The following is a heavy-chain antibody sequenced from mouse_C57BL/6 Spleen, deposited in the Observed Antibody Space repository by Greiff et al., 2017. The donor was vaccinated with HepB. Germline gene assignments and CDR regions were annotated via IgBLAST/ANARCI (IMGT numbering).Heavy chain of an antibody. D-gene: IGHD1-1*01. Sequence: EVKLMESGEGLVKPGGSLKLSCAASGFTFSSYAMSWVRQTPEKRLEWVAYISSGGDYIYYADTVKGRFTISRDNARNTLYLQMSSLKSEDTAMYYCTREGGYGSSLYFDYWGQGTTLTVAS. CDR3: TREGGYGSSLYFDY. V-gene: IGHV5-9-1*02. CDR1: GFTFSSYA. J-gene: IGHJ2*01. CDR2: ISSGGDYI.